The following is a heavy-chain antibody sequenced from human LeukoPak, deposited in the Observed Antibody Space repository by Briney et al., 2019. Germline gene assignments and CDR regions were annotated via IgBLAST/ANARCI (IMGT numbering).Heavy chain of an antibody. D-gene: IGHD3-3*01. Sequence: GGSLRLSCAASGFTFSTYAMSWVRQAPGKGLEWVSAISGGGGSTYYADSVKGRFTISRDNSKNTLYLQMNSLRAEDTAVYYCAKDFWSGYYSGYFDYWGQGTLVTVSS. CDR3: AKDFWSGYYSGYFDY. CDR2: ISGGGGST. CDR1: GFTFSTYA. V-gene: IGHV3-23*01. J-gene: IGHJ4*02.